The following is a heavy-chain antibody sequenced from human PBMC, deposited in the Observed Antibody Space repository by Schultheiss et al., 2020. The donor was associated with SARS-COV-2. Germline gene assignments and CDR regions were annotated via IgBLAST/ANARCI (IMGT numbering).Heavy chain of an antibody. CDR3: ARVSCSSTSCGWFDP. Sequence: SETLSLTCTVSGGSISSYYWSWIRQPPGKGLEWIGRIYTSGSTNYNPSLKSRVTISVDTSKNQFSLKLSSVTAADTAVYYCARVSCSSTSCGWFDPWGQGTLVTVSS. CDR2: IYTSGST. D-gene: IGHD2-2*01. J-gene: IGHJ5*02. V-gene: IGHV4-4*08. CDR1: GGSISSYY.